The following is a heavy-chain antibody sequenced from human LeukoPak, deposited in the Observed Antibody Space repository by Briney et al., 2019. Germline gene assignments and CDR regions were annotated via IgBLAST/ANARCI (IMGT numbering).Heavy chain of an antibody. D-gene: IGHD3-10*01. V-gene: IGHV3-30*02. Sequence: GGSLRLSCAASGFTFSNYGMHWVRQAPGKGLEWVAFIRYDGSNRYYADSVKGRFTISRDNSKNTLYLQMNSLRAEDTAVYYCAKDARWFGEFLYYFDYWGQGTLVTVSS. CDR1: GFTFSNYG. CDR3: AKDARWFGEFLYYFDY. CDR2: IRYDGSNR. J-gene: IGHJ4*02.